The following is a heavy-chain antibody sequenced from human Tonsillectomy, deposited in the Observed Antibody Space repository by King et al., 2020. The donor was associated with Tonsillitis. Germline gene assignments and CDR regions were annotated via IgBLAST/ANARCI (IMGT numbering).Heavy chain of an antibody. J-gene: IGHJ3*01. V-gene: IGHV3-48*01. CDR2: ITGDSNTI. D-gene: IGHD2-8*02. Sequence: VQLVESGGGLVQPGGSLRLSCAASGFTFSGRSINWVRQGPGKGLEWISFITGDSNTIYYADSVKGRFLISRDNAKNSLYLQMNSLRADDTAVYYCARDYWYGFDLWGQGTMVTVSS. CDR3: ARDYWYGFDL. CDR1: GFTFSGRS.